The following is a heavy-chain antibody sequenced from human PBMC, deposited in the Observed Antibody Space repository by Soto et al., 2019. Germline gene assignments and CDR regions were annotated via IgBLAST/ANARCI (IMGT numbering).Heavy chain of an antibody. J-gene: IGHJ6*02. Sequence: QRLSCAASGFTFSSYAMSWVRQAPGKGLEWVSAISGSGGSTYYADSVKGRFTISRDNSKNTLYLQMNSLRAEDTAVYYCAKEISSRSSSAPGYYYYGMDVWGQGTTVTV. D-gene: IGHD6-6*01. CDR1: GFTFSSYA. CDR2: ISGSGGST. CDR3: AKEISSRSSSAPGYYYYGMDV. V-gene: IGHV3-23*01.